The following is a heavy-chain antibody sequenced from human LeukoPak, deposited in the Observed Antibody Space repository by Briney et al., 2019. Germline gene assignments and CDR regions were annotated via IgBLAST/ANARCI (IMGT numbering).Heavy chain of an antibody. D-gene: IGHD3-22*01. CDR3: ASIYSSGYTYYYYYGMDV. Sequence: ASVTVSCKASGYTFTSYAMHWVRQAPGQRLEWMGWINAGNGNTKYSQKFQGRVTITRDTSASTAYMELSSLRSEDTAVYYCASIYSSGYTYYYYYGMDVWGQGTTVTVSS. CDR2: INAGNGNT. V-gene: IGHV1-3*01. J-gene: IGHJ6*02. CDR1: GYTFTSYA.